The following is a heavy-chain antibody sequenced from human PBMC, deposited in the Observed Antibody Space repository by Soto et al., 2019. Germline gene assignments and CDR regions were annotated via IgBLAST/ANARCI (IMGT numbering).Heavy chain of an antibody. CDR2: LYTADST. J-gene: IGHJ4*02. Sequence: EVQLVESGGGLIQPGGSLRLSCIASGFNVDNVYMSWVRQAPGKGLEWVSVLYTADSTNHADPVKGRFTISRDSSKNTVYLQMDSLRAGDSAVYYCARGMGAAWVTPLSHWGQGTLVIVSS. D-gene: IGHD2-21*02. CDR1: GFNVDNVY. V-gene: IGHV3-53*01. CDR3: ARGMGAAWVTPLSH.